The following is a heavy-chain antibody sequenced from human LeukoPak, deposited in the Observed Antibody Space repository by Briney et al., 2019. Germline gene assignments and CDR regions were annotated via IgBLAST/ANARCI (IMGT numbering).Heavy chain of an antibody. J-gene: IGHJ3*02. CDR1: GYTFTSYG. CDR3: ARAAVHDAFDI. V-gene: IGHV1-2*02. D-gene: IGHD3-10*02. Sequence: ASVKVSCKASGYTFTSYGISWVRQAPGQGLEWMGWINPNSGGTNYAQKFQGRVTMTRDTSISTAYMELSRLRSDDTAVYYCARAAVHDAFDIWGQGTMVTVSS. CDR2: INPNSGGT.